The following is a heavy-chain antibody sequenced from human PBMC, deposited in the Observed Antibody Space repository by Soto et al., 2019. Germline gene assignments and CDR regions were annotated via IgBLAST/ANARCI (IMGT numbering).Heavy chain of an antibody. V-gene: IGHV1-69*13. D-gene: IGHD3-22*01. CDR1: GGTFSTNT. Sequence: ASVKVSCKASGGTFSTNTISWVRQAPGQGLEWMGGIMPIFGSANYAQKFQGRVTITADEYTRTVYMELSRLRSEDTAVYYCARQFDPDTSGYYYAYWGQGTLVTVSS. CDR3: ARQFDPDTSGYYYAY. J-gene: IGHJ4*02. CDR2: IMPIFGSA.